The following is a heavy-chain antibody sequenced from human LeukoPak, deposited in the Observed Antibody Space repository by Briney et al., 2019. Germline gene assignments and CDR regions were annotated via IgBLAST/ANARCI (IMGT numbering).Heavy chain of an antibody. J-gene: IGHJ3*02. D-gene: IGHD3-16*02. V-gene: IGHV4-34*01. CDR1: GGSFSGYY. Sequence: PSETLSLTCAVYGGSFSGYYWSWIRQPPGKGLEWIGEINHSGSTNYNPSPKSRVTISVDTSKNQFSLKLSSVTAADTAVYYCARPPKNYDYVWGSYRFPRNDAFDIWGQGTMVTVSS. CDR2: INHSGST. CDR3: ARPPKNYDYVWGSYRFPRNDAFDI.